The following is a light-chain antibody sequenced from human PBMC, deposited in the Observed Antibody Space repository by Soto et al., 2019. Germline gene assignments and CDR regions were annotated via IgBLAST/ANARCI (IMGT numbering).Light chain of an antibody. V-gene: IGKV3-20*01. CDR3: QQYGSSPTT. Sequence: SVLKQSPGTVSLSPGERATLSCRASQTGSSKYLAWYKQKPGQAPRLLIYGISTRATGVPDRFSGSGSGTDFTLTINRLEPEDFAVYSCQQYGSSPTTFGQGTRLEIK. CDR2: GIS. CDR1: QTGSSKY. J-gene: IGKJ5*01.